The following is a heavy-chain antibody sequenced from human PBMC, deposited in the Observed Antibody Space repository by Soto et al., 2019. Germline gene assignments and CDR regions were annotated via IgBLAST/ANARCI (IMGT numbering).Heavy chain of an antibody. CDR2: INHTGST. CDR1: GESLSDYY. J-gene: IGHJ4*02. D-gene: IGHD3-16*01. V-gene: IGHV4-34*01. Sequence: SETLSLTCAVYGESLSDYYWSWIRQPPGKGLEWIGEINHTGSTNYNPSLKSRVTMSIDTSKNQFSLKLTSVIAADTAVYYCASVFRGSLDSWGQGTLVTVSS. CDR3: ASVFRGSLDS.